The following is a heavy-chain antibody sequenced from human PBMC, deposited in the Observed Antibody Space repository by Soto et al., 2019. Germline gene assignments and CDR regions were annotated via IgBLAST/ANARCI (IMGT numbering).Heavy chain of an antibody. CDR3: ARTYYDILTGYSHLEYFQH. V-gene: IGHV1-18*01. J-gene: IGHJ1*01. D-gene: IGHD3-9*01. Sequence: ASVKVSCKASGYNFTSYGISWVRQARGQGLEWMGWISAYNGNTNYAQKLQGRVTMTTDTSTSTAYMELRSLRSDDTAVYYCARTYYDILTGYSHLEYFQHWGQGTLVPVSS. CDR1: GYNFTSYG. CDR2: ISAYNGNT.